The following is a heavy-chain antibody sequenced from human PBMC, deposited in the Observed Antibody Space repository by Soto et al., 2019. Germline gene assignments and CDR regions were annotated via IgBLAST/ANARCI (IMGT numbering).Heavy chain of an antibody. CDR2: ISGSGGST. Sequence: LRLSSAASGFTFSSYAMSWVRQAPGKGLEWVSAISGSGGSTYYADSVKGRFTISRDNSKNTLYLQMNSLRAEDTAVYYCAKALFGEFYYFDFLGQGTLVTVSS. V-gene: IGHV3-23*01. CDR1: GFTFSSYA. CDR3: AKALFGEFYYFDF. J-gene: IGHJ4*02. D-gene: IGHD3-10*01.